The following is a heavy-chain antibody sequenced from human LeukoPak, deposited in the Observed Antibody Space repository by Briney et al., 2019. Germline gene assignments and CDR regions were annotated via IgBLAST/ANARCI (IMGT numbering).Heavy chain of an antibody. CDR3: ARQDQLGVAVAG. V-gene: IGHV4-59*04. J-gene: IGHJ4*02. CDR2: IYYSGST. D-gene: IGHD6-19*01. CDR1: GDSISSYY. Sequence: SETLSLTCTVSGDSISSYYWSWIRQPPGKALEWIGYIYYSGSTYYNPSLKSRVTISVDTSENQFSLKLSSVTAADTAVYYCARQDQLGVAVAGWGQGTLVTVSS.